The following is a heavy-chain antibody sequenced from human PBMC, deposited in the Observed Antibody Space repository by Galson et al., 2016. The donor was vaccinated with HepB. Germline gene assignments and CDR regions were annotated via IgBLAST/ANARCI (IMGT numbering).Heavy chain of an antibody. CDR1: GFTFSDYY. CDR3: ARGDRHSSSWWGFDY. D-gene: IGHD6-13*01. J-gene: IGHJ4*02. Sequence: SLRLSCAASGFTFSDYYMNWIRQAPGKGLEWVSYIGSSGSYIYYADSVKGRFTISRDNAKNSLYLQMDSLRAEDTAVYYCARGDRHSSSWWGFDYWGQGTLVTVSS. CDR2: IGSSGSYI. V-gene: IGHV3-11*01.